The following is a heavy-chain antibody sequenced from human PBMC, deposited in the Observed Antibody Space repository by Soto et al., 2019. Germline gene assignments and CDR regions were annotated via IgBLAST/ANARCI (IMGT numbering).Heavy chain of an antibody. D-gene: IGHD3-10*01. Sequence: ASVKVSCKASGYTFTSYAMHWVRQAPGQRLEWMGWINAGNGNTKYSQKFQGRVTITRDTSASTAYMELSSLRSEDTAVYYCARERDPMVRGVTHLFDYWGQGTLVTVSS. J-gene: IGHJ4*02. CDR3: ARERDPMVRGVTHLFDY. CDR1: GYTFTSYA. CDR2: INAGNGNT. V-gene: IGHV1-3*01.